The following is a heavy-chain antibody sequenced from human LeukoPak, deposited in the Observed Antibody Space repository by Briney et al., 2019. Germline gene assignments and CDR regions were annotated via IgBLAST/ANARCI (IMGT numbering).Heavy chain of an antibody. CDR3: ARQFPESIFGVVPGYMDV. Sequence: SETLSLTCTVSGYSISCGYYWGWIRQPPGKGLEWIGSIYHSGSTYYNPSLKSRVTISVDTSKNQFSLKLSSVTAADTAVYYCARQFPESIFGVVPGYMDVWGKGTTVTVSS. CDR2: IYHSGST. V-gene: IGHV4-38-2*02. CDR1: GYSISCGYY. D-gene: IGHD3-3*01. J-gene: IGHJ6*03.